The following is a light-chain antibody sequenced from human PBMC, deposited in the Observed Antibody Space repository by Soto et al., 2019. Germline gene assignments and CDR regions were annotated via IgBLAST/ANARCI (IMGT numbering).Light chain of an antibody. CDR3: QQDYNLRT. V-gene: IGKV3D-7*01. CDR2: GAS. J-gene: IGKJ1*01. CDR1: PSVSSSY. Sequence: PGERVTLSCRASPSVSSSYLTWYHQKPGQAPRLLIFGASTRATGIPARFSGSGSGTDFTLTISSLQPEDFAVYYCQQDYNLRTFGQGTKVEIK.